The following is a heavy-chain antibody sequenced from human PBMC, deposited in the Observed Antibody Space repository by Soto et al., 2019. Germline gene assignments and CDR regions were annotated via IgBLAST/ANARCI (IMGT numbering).Heavy chain of an antibody. CDR2: IDPSDSYT. V-gene: IGHV5-10-1*01. CDR1: GYNFSAFW. J-gene: IGHJ5*01. CDR3: ARVHKNWFDS. Sequence: LGESLKISCKPSGYNFSAFWIHWVRQMPGKGLEWLGKIDPSDSYTNYSPSFEGHVTISTDNSITTAYLQWSSLRASDTALYFCARVHKNWFDSWAQGTMVTVSS.